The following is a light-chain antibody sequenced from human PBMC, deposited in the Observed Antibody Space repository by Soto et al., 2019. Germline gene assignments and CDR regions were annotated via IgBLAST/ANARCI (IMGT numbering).Light chain of an antibody. CDR3: QQYNSYSS. CDR1: QSLNSW. J-gene: IGKJ2*03. CDR2: KAS. V-gene: IGKV1-5*03. Sequence: DIQMTQSPSTLSASVGDRVTITCRASQSLNSWLAWYQQKPGKAPKLLIYKASGLENGVPSRFSGSGSGTEFTLTISSLQPDDFATYYCQQYNSYSSFGQGTKLEIK.